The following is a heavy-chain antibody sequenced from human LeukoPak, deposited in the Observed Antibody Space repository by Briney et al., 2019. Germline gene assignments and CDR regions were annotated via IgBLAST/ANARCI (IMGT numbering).Heavy chain of an antibody. Sequence: PSETLSLTCTVSGGSISSSSYYWGWIRQPPGKGLEWIGEIYHSGSTNYNPSLKSRVTISVDKSKNQFSLKLSSVTAADTAVYYCARLGGKGGGDYFDYWGQGTLVTVSS. V-gene: IGHV4-39*07. D-gene: IGHD4-23*01. CDR2: IYHSGST. J-gene: IGHJ4*02. CDR1: GGSISSSSYY. CDR3: ARLGGKGGGDYFDY.